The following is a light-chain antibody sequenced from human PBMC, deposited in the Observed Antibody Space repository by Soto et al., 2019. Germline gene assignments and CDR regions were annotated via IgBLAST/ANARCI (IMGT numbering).Light chain of an antibody. J-gene: IGKJ4*01. CDR1: QSVGRNY. CDR2: GAS. CDR3: QQYASSPLT. V-gene: IGKV3-20*01. Sequence: EIVLTQSPGTLSLSPGERATLSCRASQSVGRNYLAWYQQKLGQAPRLLIHGASSRATGIPDRFSGSGSGTDFILTISRVEPEDFAVYYCQQYASSPLTFGGWTKVEIK.